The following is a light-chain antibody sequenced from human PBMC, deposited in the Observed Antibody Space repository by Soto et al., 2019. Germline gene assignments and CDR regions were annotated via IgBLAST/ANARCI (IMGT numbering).Light chain of an antibody. V-gene: IGKV3-15*01. Sequence: IVLTHSPATLSVYPWEIATLSCRASQSVSSNLAWHQQRPGQAPRLLIYGASTRAIGVPARFSGTGSETDFTLTISGLQSEDSAVYFCQQYNNWPFSFGQGTRLEIK. J-gene: IGKJ5*01. CDR2: GAS. CDR3: QQYNNWPFS. CDR1: QSVSSN.